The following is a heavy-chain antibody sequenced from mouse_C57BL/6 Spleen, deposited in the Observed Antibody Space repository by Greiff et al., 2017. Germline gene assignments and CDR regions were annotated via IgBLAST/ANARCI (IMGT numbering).Heavy chain of an antibody. CDR1: GFTFSDYG. D-gene: IGHD1-1*01. CDR2: ISSGSSTN. V-gene: IGHV5-17*01. CDR3: ARSVYYGSSGFDY. Sequence: EVKVVESGGGLVKPGGSLKLSCAASGFTFSDYGMHWVRQAPEKGLEWVAYISSGSSTNYYADTVKGRFTISRDNAKDTLFLQLTSLRSEDTAMYYCARSVYYGSSGFDYWGQGTTLTVSS. J-gene: IGHJ2*01.